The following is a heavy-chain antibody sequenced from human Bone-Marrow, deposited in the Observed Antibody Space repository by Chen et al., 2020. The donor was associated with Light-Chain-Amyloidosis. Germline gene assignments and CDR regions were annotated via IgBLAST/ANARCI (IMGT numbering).Heavy chain of an antibody. Sequence: EVQLVESGGGLVQPGGSLRLSCAASGFTFSRSEMNWVRQAPGKGLEWISYISTSGSAIFYADSVKGRFTISRDNAKNSLYLQMNSLRPEDTAFYYCTKDISPGGADYWGQGTLVIVSS. CDR3: TKDISPGGADY. V-gene: IGHV3-48*03. CDR2: ISTSGSAI. CDR1: GFTFSRSE. J-gene: IGHJ4*02. D-gene: IGHD3-10*01.